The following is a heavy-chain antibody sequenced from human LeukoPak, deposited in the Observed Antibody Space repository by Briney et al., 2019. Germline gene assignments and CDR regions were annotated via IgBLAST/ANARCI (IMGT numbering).Heavy chain of an antibody. CDR1: GFTFSSYW. J-gene: IGHJ4*02. V-gene: IGHV3-7*01. CDR3: AREVLLWFGESYFFDY. Sequence: PGGSLRLSCAASGFTFSSYWMSWVRQAPGKGLEWVANIKQDGSEKYYVDSVKGRFTISRDNAKNSLYLQMNSLRAEDTAVYYCAREVLLWFGESYFFDYWGQGTLVTVSS. D-gene: IGHD3-10*01. CDR2: IKQDGSEK.